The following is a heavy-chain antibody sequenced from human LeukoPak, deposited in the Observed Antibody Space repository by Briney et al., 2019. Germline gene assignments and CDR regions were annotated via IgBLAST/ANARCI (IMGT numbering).Heavy chain of an antibody. J-gene: IGHJ6*02. CDR1: GFTFSSYW. CDR3: AGGGGLDV. D-gene: IGHD3-16*01. CDR2: INHNGNVN. V-gene: IGHV3-7*03. Sequence: GGSLRLSCAASGFTFSSYWMNWARQAPGKGLEWVASINHNGNVNYYVDSVKGRFTISRDNAKNSLYLQMSNLRAEDTAVYFCAGGGGLDVWGQGATVTVSS.